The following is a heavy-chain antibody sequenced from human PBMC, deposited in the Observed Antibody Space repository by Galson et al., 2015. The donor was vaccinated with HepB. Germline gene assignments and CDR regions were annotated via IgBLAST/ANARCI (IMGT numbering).Heavy chain of an antibody. CDR3: ARGPYYYDSSGYFDY. Sequence: ETLSLTCTVSGYSISSGYYWGWIRQPPGKGLEWIGSIYHSGSTYYNPSLMSRVTISVDTSKNQFSLKLSSVTAADTAVYYCARGPYYYDSSGYFDYWGQGTLVTVSS. CDR1: GYSISSGYY. J-gene: IGHJ4*02. CDR2: IYHSGST. V-gene: IGHV4-38-2*02. D-gene: IGHD3-22*01.